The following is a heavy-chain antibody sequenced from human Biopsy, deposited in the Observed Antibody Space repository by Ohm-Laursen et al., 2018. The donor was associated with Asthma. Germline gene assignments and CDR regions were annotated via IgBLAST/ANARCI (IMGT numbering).Heavy chain of an antibody. CDR2: IYSGGTS. D-gene: IGHD3-22*01. Sequence: SLRLSCSASGFTVSRDHMFWVRQAPGKGLEWVSVIYSGGTSHTADSVRGRFTISRDYSKNTLYLQMHSLRAEDTAVYYCARGDSSNWSHYYFDYWGQGTLVTVSS. V-gene: IGHV3-53*01. J-gene: IGHJ4*02. CDR3: ARGDSSNWSHYYFDY. CDR1: GFTVSRDH.